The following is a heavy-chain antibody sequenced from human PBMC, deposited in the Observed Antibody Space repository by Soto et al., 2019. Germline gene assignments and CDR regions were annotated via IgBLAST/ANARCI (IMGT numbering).Heavy chain of an antibody. V-gene: IGHV1-69*12. D-gene: IGHD6-13*01. CDR3: ARGSIGSRDFDY. CDR2: IIPIFGTA. Sequence: QVQLVQSGAEVKKPGSSVKVSCKASGGTFSSYAISWVRQAPGQGLEWMGGIIPIFGTAHYAQKFQGRDTITADETTSTAYMELSSLRSEDTAVYYCARGSIGSRDFDYWGQGTLVTVSS. CDR1: GGTFSSYA. J-gene: IGHJ4*02.